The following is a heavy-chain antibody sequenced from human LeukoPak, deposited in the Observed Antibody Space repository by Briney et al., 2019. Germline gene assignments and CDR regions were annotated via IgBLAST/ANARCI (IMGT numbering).Heavy chain of an antibody. CDR2: ISGSGGST. Sequence: PGGSLRLSCAASGFTFSSYAMSWVRQAPGKGLEWVSAISGSGGSTYYADSAKGRFTISRDNSKNTLYLQMNSLRAEDTAVYYCAKGGYCTNGVCYSNTYFDYWGQGTLVTVSS. CDR1: GFTFSSYA. V-gene: IGHV3-23*01. CDR3: AKGGYCTNGVCYSNTYFDY. D-gene: IGHD2-8*01. J-gene: IGHJ4*02.